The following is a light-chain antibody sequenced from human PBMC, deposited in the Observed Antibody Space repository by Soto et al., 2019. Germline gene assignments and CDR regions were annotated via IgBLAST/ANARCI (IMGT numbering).Light chain of an antibody. CDR2: DAS. Sequence: EIVLTQSPATLSLSPGERATLSCRASQSVSSYLAWYQQKPGQAPRPLNYDASNRATGIPARFSGSGSGTDFTVTITSLEPEDFAVSYCQQRSNWPLFTFGPGTKVHIK. CDR3: QQRSNWPLFT. V-gene: IGKV3-11*01. J-gene: IGKJ3*01. CDR1: QSVSSY.